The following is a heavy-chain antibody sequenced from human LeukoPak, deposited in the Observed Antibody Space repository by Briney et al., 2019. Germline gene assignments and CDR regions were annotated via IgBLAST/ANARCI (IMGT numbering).Heavy chain of an antibody. CDR3: ARAPSSNWSCSSTSCYYYYYMDV. D-gene: IGHD2-2*01. CDR1: GGSISSYY. CDR2: IYTSGST. J-gene: IGHJ6*03. V-gene: IGHV4-4*07. Sequence: SETLSLTCTVSGGSISSYYWSWIRQPAGKGLEWIGCIYTSGSTNYNPSLKSRVTMPVDTSKNQFSLKLSSVTAADTAVYYCARAPSSNWSCSSTSCYYYYYMDVWGKGTTVTVSS.